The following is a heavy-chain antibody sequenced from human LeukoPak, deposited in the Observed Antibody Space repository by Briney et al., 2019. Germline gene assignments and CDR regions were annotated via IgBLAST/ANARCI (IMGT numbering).Heavy chain of an antibody. J-gene: IGHJ4*02. D-gene: IGHD6-19*01. CDR1: GYSISSGYY. CDR3: ARDPGSGWHQLYYFDY. CDR2: VYHSGST. Sequence: SETLSLTCAVSGYSISSGYYWGWIRQPPGKGLEWIGSVYHSGSTYHNPSLKSRVTISVDTSKNQFSLKLSSVTAADTAVYYCARDPGSGWHQLYYFDYWGQGTLVTVSS. V-gene: IGHV4-38-2*02.